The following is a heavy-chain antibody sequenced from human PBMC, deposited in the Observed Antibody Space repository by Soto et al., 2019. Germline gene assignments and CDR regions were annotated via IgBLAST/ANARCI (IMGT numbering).Heavy chain of an antibody. J-gene: IGHJ6*02. V-gene: IGHV5-10-1*01. D-gene: IGHD6-19*01. CDR2: IDPSDSYT. CDR3: ARAHRAVAGTSHYYGMDV. CDR1: GYSFTSYW. Sequence: GESLKISCKGSGYSFTSYWISWVRQMPGKGLEWMGRIDPSDSYTNYSPSFQGHVTISADKSISTAYLQWGSLKASDTAMYYCARAHRAVAGTSHYYGMDVWGQGTTVTVSS.